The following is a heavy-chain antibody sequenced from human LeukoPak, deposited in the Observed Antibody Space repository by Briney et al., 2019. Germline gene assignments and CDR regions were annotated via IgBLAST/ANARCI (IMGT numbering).Heavy chain of an antibody. Sequence: LGESLKISCKGSGYSFTSYWIGWVRQMPGKGLEWMGIIYPGDSDTRYSPSFQGQVTISADKSISTAYLQWSSLKASDTAMYYCARSTYDSSGYIAFDIWGQGTMVTVSS. CDR1: GYSFTSYW. D-gene: IGHD3-22*01. J-gene: IGHJ3*02. CDR3: ARSTYDSSGYIAFDI. CDR2: IYPGDSDT. V-gene: IGHV5-51*01.